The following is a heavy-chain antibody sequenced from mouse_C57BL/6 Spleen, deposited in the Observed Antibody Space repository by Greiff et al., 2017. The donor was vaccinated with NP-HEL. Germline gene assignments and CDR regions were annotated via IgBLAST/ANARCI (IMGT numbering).Heavy chain of an antibody. J-gene: IGHJ4*01. CDR3: AREGDGGAKDY. CDR1: EYAFTNYL. V-gene: IGHV1-54*01. Sequence: QVQLQQSGAELVRPGTSVKVSCKASEYAFTNYLIEWVKQRPGQGLELIGVITPGSGGTYYNEQVEGRATLTADKSSSTCYMQLSGLTSEDSAVYFCAREGDGGAKDYWGQGASVTVSS. CDR2: ITPGSGGT. D-gene: IGHD1-1*01.